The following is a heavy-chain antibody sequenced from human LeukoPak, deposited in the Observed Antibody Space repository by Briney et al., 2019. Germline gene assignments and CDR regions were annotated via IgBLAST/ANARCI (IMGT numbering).Heavy chain of an antibody. V-gene: IGHV4-39*07. CDR1: GGSISSSSYY. CDR2: IYYSGST. CDR3: ARIYSGYEDY. J-gene: IGHJ4*02. Sequence: SETLSLTCTVSGGSISSSSYYWGWIRQPPGKGLEWIGSIYYSGSTYYNPSLKSRVTISVDTSKNQFSLKLSSVTAADTAVYYCARIYSGYEDYWGQGTLVTVSS. D-gene: IGHD5-12*01.